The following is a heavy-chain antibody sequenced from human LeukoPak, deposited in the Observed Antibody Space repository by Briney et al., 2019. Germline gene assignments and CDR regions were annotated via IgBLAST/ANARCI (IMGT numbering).Heavy chain of an antibody. V-gene: IGHV3-33*01. CDR1: GFTFSSYG. Sequence: PGGSLRLSCAASGFTFSSYGMHWVRHAPGKGLELVAVIWYDGSNKYYADSVKGRFTISRDNSKNTLYLQMNSLRAEDTAVYYCARQSAYSSSFHWYFDLWGRGTLVTVSS. CDR3: ARQSAYSSSFHWYFDL. CDR2: IWYDGSNK. D-gene: IGHD6-6*01. J-gene: IGHJ2*01.